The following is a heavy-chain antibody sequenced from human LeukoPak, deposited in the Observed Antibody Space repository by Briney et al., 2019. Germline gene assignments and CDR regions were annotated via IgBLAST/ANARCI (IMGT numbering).Heavy chain of an antibody. CDR1: GFIFSNYA. J-gene: IGHJ6*04. D-gene: IGHD3-10*02. V-gene: IGHV3-48*03. Sequence: RGSLRLSCAASGFIFSNYAMHWVRQAPGKGLEWVSYISSSGSTIYYADSVKGRFTISRDNAKNSLYLQMNSLRAEDTAVYYCAELGITMIGGVWGKGTTVTISS. CDR2: ISSSGSTI. CDR3: AELGITMIGGV.